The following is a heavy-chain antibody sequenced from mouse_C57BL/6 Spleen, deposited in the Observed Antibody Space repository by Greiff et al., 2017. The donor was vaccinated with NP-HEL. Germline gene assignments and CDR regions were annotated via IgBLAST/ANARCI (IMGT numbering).Heavy chain of an antibody. D-gene: IGHD1-1*01. CDR1: GYSFTGYY. CDR3: ARSGKERYFDV. CDR2: INPSTGGT. Sequence: EVKLMESGPELVKPGASVKISCKASGYSFTGYYMNWVKQSPEKSLEWIGEINPSTGGTTYNQKFKAKATLTVDKSSSTAYMQLKSLTSEDSAVYYCARSGKERYFDVWGTGTTVTVSS. V-gene: IGHV1-42*01. J-gene: IGHJ1*03.